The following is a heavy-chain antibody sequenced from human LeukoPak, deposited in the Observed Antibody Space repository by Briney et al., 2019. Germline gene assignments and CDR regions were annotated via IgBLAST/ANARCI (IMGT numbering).Heavy chain of an antibody. CDR3: ARVDIVVVPAADLYFDY. CDR2: INPNSGGT. CDR1: GYTFIGYY. J-gene: IGHJ4*02. Sequence: ASVKVSCKASGYTFIGYYMHWVRQAPGQGLEWMGWINPNSGGTNYAQKLQGRVTMTTDTSTSTAYMELRSLRSDDTAVYYCARVDIVVVPAADLYFDYWGQGTLVTVSS. V-gene: IGHV1-2*02. D-gene: IGHD2-2*01.